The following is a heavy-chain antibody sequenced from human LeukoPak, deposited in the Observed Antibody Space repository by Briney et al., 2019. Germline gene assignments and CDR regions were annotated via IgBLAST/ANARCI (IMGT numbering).Heavy chain of an antibody. Sequence: GGSLRLSCAASGFTFSGSWVTWVRQAPGKGLEWVAHIKEDGSDKYYVDSVTGRFTISRDNTKNSLYLQMSSLRAEDTAVYYCATWNSDWEFAYWGQGTLVSVSS. J-gene: IGHJ4*02. CDR1: GFTFSGSW. V-gene: IGHV3-7*05. CDR3: ATWNSDWEFAY. CDR2: IKEDGSDK. D-gene: IGHD1/OR15-1a*01.